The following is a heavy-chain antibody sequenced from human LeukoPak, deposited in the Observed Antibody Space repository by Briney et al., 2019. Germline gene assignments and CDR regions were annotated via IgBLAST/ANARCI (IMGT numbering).Heavy chain of an antibody. CDR1: GGSVSSGSYY. J-gene: IGHJ4*02. D-gene: IGHD4-23*01. Sequence: PSETLSLTCTVSGGSVSSGSYYWSWIRQPPGKGLEWIGYIYHSGSTYYNPSLKSRVTISVDRSKNQFSLKLSSVTAADTAVYYCARGDGGNSHYFDYWGQGTLVTVSS. V-gene: IGHV4-30-2*01. CDR3: ARGDGGNSHYFDY. CDR2: IYHSGST.